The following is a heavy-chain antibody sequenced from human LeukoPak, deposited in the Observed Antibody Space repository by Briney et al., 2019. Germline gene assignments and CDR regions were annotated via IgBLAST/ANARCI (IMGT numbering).Heavy chain of an antibody. CDR1: GGTFSSYA. J-gene: IGHJ4*02. CDR2: IIPIFGTA. CDR3: AREVDTAMAFDY. Sequence: SVKVSCKASGGTFSSYAISWVRQAPGQGLEWMGGIIPIFGTANYAQKFQGRVTITADESTSTAYMELSSLRSEDTAVYCCAREVDTAMAFDYWGQGTLVTVSS. V-gene: IGHV1-69*13. D-gene: IGHD5-18*01.